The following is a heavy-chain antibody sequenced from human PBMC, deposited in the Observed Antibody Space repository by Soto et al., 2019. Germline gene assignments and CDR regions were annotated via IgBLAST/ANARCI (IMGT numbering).Heavy chain of an antibody. CDR2: IYYSGST. Sequence: QVQLQESGPGLVKPSETLSLTCTVSGGSISSYYWSWIRQPPGKGLEWIGYIYYSGSTNYNPSLKSRVPLSVDTSKNQFSLKLSSVTAADTAVYYCASFPLPTVIDYWGQGTLVTVSS. D-gene: IGHD4-17*01. CDR1: GGSISSYY. J-gene: IGHJ4*02. V-gene: IGHV4-59*01. CDR3: ASFPLPTVIDY.